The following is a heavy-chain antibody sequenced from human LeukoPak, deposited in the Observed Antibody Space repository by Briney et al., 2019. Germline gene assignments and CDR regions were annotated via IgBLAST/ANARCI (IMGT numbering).Heavy chain of an antibody. J-gene: IGHJ6*03. CDR2: INDSGST. D-gene: IGHD3-3*01. CDR3: ASLPRSESPNYYCYDYFDV. Sequence: SETLSLTCAVYGGSFSGYYSSWIRQPPGKGREWSGYINDSGSTNYNPSLKSRVTISVDTSKNQFSLKLSSVTAADTAVYYCASLPRSESPNYYCYDYFDVWGKGTTVTVSS. V-gene: IGHV4-34*01. CDR1: GGSFSGYY.